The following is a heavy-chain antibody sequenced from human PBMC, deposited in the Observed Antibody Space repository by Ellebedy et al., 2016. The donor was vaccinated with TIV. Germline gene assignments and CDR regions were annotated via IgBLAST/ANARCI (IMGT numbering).Heavy chain of an antibody. J-gene: IGHJ4*02. CDR1: GFTVSSNY. CDR3: AKPGSYNFLPLDS. V-gene: IGHV3-23*01. D-gene: IGHD1-20*01. CDR2: ISGSGESS. Sequence: GESLKISCAASGFTVSSNYMSWVRQAPGKGLEWVSSISGSGESSYYADPVRGRFTISRDNSKKTLYLQMSSLRLEDTAVYYCAKPGSYNFLPLDSWGQGTLVTVSS.